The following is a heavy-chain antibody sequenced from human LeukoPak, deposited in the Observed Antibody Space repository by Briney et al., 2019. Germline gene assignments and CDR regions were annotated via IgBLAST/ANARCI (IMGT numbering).Heavy chain of an antibody. J-gene: IGHJ4*02. CDR3: ARALWPYYFDY. D-gene: IGHD2-21*01. CDR1: GFTFSSYG. V-gene: IGHV3-33*01. CDR2: IWSGGGNE. Sequence: GGSLRLSCAASGFTFSSYGMHWVRQAPGKGLEWVAIIWSGGGNEYYADSVKGRFTISRDNSKNTLYLQMNSLRAEDTVVYYWARALWPYYFDYWGQGTLVTVSS.